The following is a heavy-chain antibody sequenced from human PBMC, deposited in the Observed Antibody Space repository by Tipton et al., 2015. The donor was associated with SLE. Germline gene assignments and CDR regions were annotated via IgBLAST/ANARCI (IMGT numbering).Heavy chain of an antibody. Sequence: TLSLTCTVSGASLTTDEFYWGWIRQPPGKGPEWIATLLYSGATHYSPSLQSRVTMSVDPSNNQFSLRLSSVTAADTAVYYCARRISNVNKGGNWLDPWGQGTLVTVSS. CDR1: GASLTTDEFY. CDR2: LLYSGAT. CDR3: ARRISNVNKGGNWLDP. D-gene: IGHD4-11*01. V-gene: IGHV4-39*07. J-gene: IGHJ5*02.